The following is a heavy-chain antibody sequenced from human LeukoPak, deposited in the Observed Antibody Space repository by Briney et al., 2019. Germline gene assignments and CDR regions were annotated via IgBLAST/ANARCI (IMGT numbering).Heavy chain of an antibody. D-gene: IGHD3-10*01. V-gene: IGHV4-30-2*01. CDR1: GGSISSGGYS. Sequence: SQTLSLTCAVSGGSISSGGYSWSWIRQPPGKGLEWIGYIYHSGSTYYNPSLKSRVTISVDRSKNQFSLKLSSVTAADTAVYYCARAGNYVAYWGQGTLVTVSS. CDR3: ARAGNYVAY. CDR2: IYHSGST. J-gene: IGHJ4*02.